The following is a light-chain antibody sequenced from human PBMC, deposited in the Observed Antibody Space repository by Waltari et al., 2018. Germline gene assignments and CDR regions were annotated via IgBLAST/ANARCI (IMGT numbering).Light chain of an antibody. J-gene: IGKJ5*01. V-gene: IGKV3-11*01. CDR3: QQRSNWPPVT. CDR2: DTS. CDR1: QSVSSY. Sequence: EIVLTQSPATLPLSPGERATFSCRASQSVSSYLAWYQQKPGQAPRLLIYDTSNRATGIPARFSGSGSGTDFTLTISSLEPEDFAVYYCQQRSNWPPVTFGQGTRLEIK.